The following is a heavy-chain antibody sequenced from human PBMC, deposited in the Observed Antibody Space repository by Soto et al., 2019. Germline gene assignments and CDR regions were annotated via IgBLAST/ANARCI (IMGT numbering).Heavy chain of an antibody. CDR2: IYQSGVT. CDR3: AGMPYTSGLRFDP. D-gene: IGHD6-19*01. Sequence: SETLSLTCNMSGDSYSISTYSWMWIRHPPGKALQWIGFIYQSGVTSYNPSLASRVSISLDRSNNQCSLKLKSVTAADTAVYFCAGMPYTSGLRFDPWGPGTLVTVSS. J-gene: IGHJ5*02. CDR1: GDSYSISTYS. V-gene: IGHV4-30-2*01.